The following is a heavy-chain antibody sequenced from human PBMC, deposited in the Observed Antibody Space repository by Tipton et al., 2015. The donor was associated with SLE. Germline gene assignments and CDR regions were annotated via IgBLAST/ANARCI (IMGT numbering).Heavy chain of an antibody. V-gene: IGHV4-59*11. Sequence: LRLSCTVSGGSISSHYWSWIRQPPGKGLEWIGYIYYSGSTNYNPSLKSRVTISVDTSKNQFSLKLSFVTAADTAVYYCARGVLSSSWTLDGMDVWGQGTTVTVSS. J-gene: IGHJ6*02. CDR2: IYYSGST. CDR1: GGSISSHY. D-gene: IGHD6-13*01. CDR3: ARGVLSSSWTLDGMDV.